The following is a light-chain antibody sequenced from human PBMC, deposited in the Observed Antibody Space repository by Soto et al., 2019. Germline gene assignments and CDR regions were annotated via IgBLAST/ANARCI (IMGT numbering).Light chain of an antibody. CDR1: QDIGSY. Sequence: DIQLTQSPSFLSASVGDRVTITCRASQDIGSYLAWYQQRPGKAPRFLMHTASSLQSGVPSRISGSGSGTTFTLTISSLQPEDFATYYCQQLNTFPRTFGQGTKVEV. CDR3: QQLNTFPRT. V-gene: IGKV1-9*01. CDR2: TAS. J-gene: IGKJ1*01.